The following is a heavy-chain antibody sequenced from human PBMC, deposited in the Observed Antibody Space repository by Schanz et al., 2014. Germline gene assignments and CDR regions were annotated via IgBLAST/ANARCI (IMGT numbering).Heavy chain of an antibody. D-gene: IGHD2-2*01. CDR2: INSDGRST. CDR1: GFTFNDYW. CDR3: VKEGTVVSGYPRDH. Sequence: VQLVESGGGVVQPGRSLRLSCAASGFTFNDYWMHWVRQAPGKGLVWVSRINSDGRSTNYADSVKGRFTISRDNSRNTLYLQMSSLRAEDTAVYYCVKEGTVVSGYPRDHWGQGTLVTVSS. J-gene: IGHJ4*02. V-gene: IGHV3-74*02.